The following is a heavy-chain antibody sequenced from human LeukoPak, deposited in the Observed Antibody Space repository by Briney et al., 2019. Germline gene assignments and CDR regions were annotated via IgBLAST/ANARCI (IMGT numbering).Heavy chain of an antibody. D-gene: IGHD1-26*01. V-gene: IGHV3-49*04. CDR1: GFTFGDYA. CDR2: IRSKAYGGTA. Sequence: GGSLRLSCTASGFTFGDYAMSWVRQAPGKGREWVVFIRSKAYGGTAEYAEGVKGRFTISRNDSKSITYKQMNSLKTEDTAVYYCTKSGTAIVGTTAAYYFDYWGQGTLVTVSS. J-gene: IGHJ4*02. CDR3: TKSGTAIVGTTAAYYFDY.